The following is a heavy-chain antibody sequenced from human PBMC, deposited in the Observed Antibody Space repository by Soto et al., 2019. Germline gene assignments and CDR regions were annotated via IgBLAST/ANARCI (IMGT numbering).Heavy chain of an antibody. Sequence: SETLSLTCTVSDGSISNFYWSWIRQPPGKGLEWIGYISSSGNTNYNPSLKSRVTISVDTSKNQFSLKLSSVTAADTAVYYCARSVGQFFDYWGQGTLVTVSS. V-gene: IGHV4-59*01. CDR3: ARSVGQFFDY. CDR2: ISSSGNT. CDR1: DGSISNFY. J-gene: IGHJ4*02.